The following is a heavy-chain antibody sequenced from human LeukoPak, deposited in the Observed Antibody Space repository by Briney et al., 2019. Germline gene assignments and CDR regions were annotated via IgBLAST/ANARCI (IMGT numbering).Heavy chain of an antibody. D-gene: IGHD1-1*01. CDR3: ASTHPGTTLDY. J-gene: IGHJ4*02. Sequence: GGSLRLSCAGSGFTFNNYAMHWVRQAPGKGLEWVSYISSSGSTIYYADSVKGRFTISRDNAKNSLYLQMNSLRAEDTAVYYCASTHPGTTLDYWGQGTLVTVSS. V-gene: IGHV3-48*04. CDR2: ISSSGSTI. CDR1: GFTFNNYA.